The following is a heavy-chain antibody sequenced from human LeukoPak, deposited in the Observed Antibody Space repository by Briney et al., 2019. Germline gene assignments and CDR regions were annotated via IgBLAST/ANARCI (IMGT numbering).Heavy chain of an antibody. V-gene: IGHV1-46*01. D-gene: IGHD3-10*01. CDR1: GYTFTTYY. CDR2: ISPLGSTT. CDR3: ARQGNNWFDT. J-gene: IGHJ5*02. Sequence: ASVTVSCKASGYTFTTYYMHWVRQSLGQGLEWMGMISPLGSTTVYAQNFQGRVAMTRDMSTSTVYMELSSLTSDDTAVYYCARQGNNWFDTWGQGTLVSVSS.